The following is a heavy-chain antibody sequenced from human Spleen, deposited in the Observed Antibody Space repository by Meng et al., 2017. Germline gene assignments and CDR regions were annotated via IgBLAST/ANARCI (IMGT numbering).Heavy chain of an antibody. V-gene: IGHV4-31*03. CDR2: IYYSGST. CDR1: GGSISSGGYY. CDR3: ARSYDSSAYYYVY. J-gene: IGHJ4*02. Sequence: QVQLQESGPGLLKPSQTLSLTCTVSGGSISSGGYYWSWIRQHPGKGLEWIGYIYYSGSTYYNPSLQSRVTISVDTSKNQFSLKVSSMTAADTAVYYCARSYDSSAYYYVYWGQGTLVTVSS. D-gene: IGHD3-22*01.